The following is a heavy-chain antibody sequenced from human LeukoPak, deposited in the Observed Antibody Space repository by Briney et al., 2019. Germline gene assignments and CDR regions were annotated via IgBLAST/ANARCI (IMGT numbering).Heavy chain of an antibody. Sequence: ASVKVSCKASGDTFTGYYLHWMRQAPGQGLEWMGWINPNTGGTHFAQNFQGRVTMTRDTSITTAYTELSRLKSDDTAVYYCASGGHSYPKSSWFDPWGQGTLVTVSS. CDR2: INPNTGGT. V-gene: IGHV1-2*02. D-gene: IGHD5-18*01. CDR3: ASGGHSYPKSSWFDP. CDR1: GDTFTGYY. J-gene: IGHJ5*02.